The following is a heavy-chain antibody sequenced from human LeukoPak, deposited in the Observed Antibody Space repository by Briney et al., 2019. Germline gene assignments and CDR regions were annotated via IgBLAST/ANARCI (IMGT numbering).Heavy chain of an antibody. D-gene: IGHD3-22*01. CDR1: VFTFSSYW. Sequence: GGPLRLSCAASVFTFSSYWMHWVRQAPGKGLVWVSRINSDGSSTNYADSVKGRFTISRDNAKNTLCLQMNSLRAEDTAVYYCARPDSSGRWNVFDIWGQGTMVTVSS. V-gene: IGHV3-74*01. CDR2: INSDGSST. CDR3: ARPDSSGRWNVFDI. J-gene: IGHJ3*02.